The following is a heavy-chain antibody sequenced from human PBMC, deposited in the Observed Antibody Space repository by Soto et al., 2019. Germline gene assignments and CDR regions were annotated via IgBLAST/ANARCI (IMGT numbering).Heavy chain of an antibody. CDR3: ARDTYSGYDFGL. V-gene: IGHV4-30-4*01. CDR1: GASVAGGSYY. Sequence: QVQLRESGPGLVKPSQTLSLTCSVSGASVAGGSYYWSWVRQPPGKGLEWIGYIPSRGRPFYNPSRTSRGTISAVTSKNPLSLQLTSVTAADTAVYYCARDTYSGYDFGLWGQGTLVTVSS. D-gene: IGHD5-12*01. J-gene: IGHJ5*02. CDR2: IPSRGRP.